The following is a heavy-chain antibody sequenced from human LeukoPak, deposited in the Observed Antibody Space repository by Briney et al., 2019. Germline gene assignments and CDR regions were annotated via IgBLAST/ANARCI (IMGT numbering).Heavy chain of an antibody. CDR3: AKAARYSSSWYWFDP. V-gene: IGHV3-23*01. Sequence: GGSLRLSCAASGFTFSSYAMSWVRQAPGKGLEWVSAISGSGGSTHYADSVKGRFTISRDNSKNTLYLQMNSLRAEDTAVYYCAKAARYSSSWYWFDPWGQGTLVTVSS. J-gene: IGHJ5*02. D-gene: IGHD6-13*01. CDR2: ISGSGGST. CDR1: GFTFSSYA.